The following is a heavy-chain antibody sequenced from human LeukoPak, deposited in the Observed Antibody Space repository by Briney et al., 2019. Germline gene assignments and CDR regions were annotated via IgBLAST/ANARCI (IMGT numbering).Heavy chain of an antibody. D-gene: IGHD2-15*01. CDR3: ARDRSYCSGGSCYDPPFQH. J-gene: IGHJ1*01. CDR2: IKQDGSEK. V-gene: IGHV3-7*03. CDR1: GFTVSSNY. Sequence: GGSLRLSCAASGFTVSSNYMSWVRQAPGKGLEGVANIKQDGSEKYYVDSVKGRFTISRDNAKNSLYLQMNSLRAEDTAVYYCARDRSYCSGGSCYDPPFQHWGQGTLVTVSS.